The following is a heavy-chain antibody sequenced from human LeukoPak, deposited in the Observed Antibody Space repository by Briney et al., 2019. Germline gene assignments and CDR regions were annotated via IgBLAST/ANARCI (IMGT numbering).Heavy chain of an antibody. CDR3: ARVTISRIDPRTAFDP. CDR1: GFTFSDYY. V-gene: IGHV3-11*01. D-gene: IGHD3-3*01. Sequence: GGSLRLSCAASGFTFSDYYMSWIRQAPGKGLEWVSYISSSGGITYYADSVKGRFTISRDNAKNSLYLQMNSLRAEDTAVYYCARVTISRIDPRTAFDPWGQGTLVTVSS. CDR2: ISSSGGIT. J-gene: IGHJ5*02.